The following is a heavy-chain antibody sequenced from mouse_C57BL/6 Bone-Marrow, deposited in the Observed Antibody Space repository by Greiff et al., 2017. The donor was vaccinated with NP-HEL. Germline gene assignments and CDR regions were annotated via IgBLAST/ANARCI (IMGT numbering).Heavy chain of an antibody. CDR3: TRGLRPDYYAMDY. D-gene: IGHD2-2*01. J-gene: IGHJ4*01. CDR2: ISRGGDYI. CDR1: GFTFSSYA. V-gene: IGHV5-9-1*02. Sequence: DVQLVESGEGLVKPGGSLKLSCAASGFTFSSYAMSWVRQTPEKRLEWVAYISRGGDYIYYADTVKGRFTISRDNARNTLYLQMSSLKSEDTAMYYCTRGLRPDYYAMDYWGQGTSVTVSS.